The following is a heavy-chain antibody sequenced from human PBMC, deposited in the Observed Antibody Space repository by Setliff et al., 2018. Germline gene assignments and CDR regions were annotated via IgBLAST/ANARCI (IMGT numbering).Heavy chain of an antibody. CDR3: AKVVPLYSYGSLDY. CDR1: GFTFSSYW. V-gene: IGHV3-30*02. J-gene: IGHJ4*02. CDR2: IWYDGSNR. Sequence: GGSLRLSCAASGFTFSSYWMSWVRQAPGKGLEWVAVIWYDGSNRYYADSVKGRFTISRDNSKNTLYLQMNSLRAEDTAVYYCAKVVPLYSYGSLDYWGQGTLVTVSS. D-gene: IGHD5-18*01.